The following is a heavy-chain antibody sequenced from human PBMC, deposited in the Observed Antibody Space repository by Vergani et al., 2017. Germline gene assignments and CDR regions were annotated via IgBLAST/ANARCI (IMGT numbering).Heavy chain of an antibody. CDR1: GYTFTGYY. CDR3: ARDGYCSSTSCYGWFDP. CDR2: INPNSGGT. V-gene: IGHV1-2*02. Sequence: QVQLVQSGAEVKKPGASVKVSCKASGYTFTGYYMHWVRQAPGQRLEWMGWINPNSGGTNYAQKFQGRVTMTRDTSISTAYMELSRLRSDDTAVYYCARDGYCSSTSCYGWFDPWGQGTLVTVSS. D-gene: IGHD2-2*03. J-gene: IGHJ5*02.